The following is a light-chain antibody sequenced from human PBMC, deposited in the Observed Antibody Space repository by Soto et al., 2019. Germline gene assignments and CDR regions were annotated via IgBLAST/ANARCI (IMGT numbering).Light chain of an antibody. V-gene: IGKV3D-20*02. J-gene: IGKJ5*01. CDR3: QQRHNWPIT. CDR1: QSVSSSY. CDR2: GAS. Sequence: EIVMTQSPATVSLSPGDRATLSCRPSQSVSSSYLAWYQQKPGQAPRLLIFGASTRATGIPARFSGSGSGTDFTLTNSGLEPADLGVYYCQQRHNWPITFGQGTRLEIK.